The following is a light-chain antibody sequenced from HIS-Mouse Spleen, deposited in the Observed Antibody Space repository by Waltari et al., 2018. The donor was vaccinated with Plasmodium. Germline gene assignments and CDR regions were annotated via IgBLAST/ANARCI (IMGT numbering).Light chain of an antibody. J-gene: IGLJ2*01. CDR3: SSYAGSNNLV. Sequence: QSALTQPPSASGSPGQSVTISCTGTSSDVGGYNYVSLYQQHPGKAPKLMIYEGSKRPSGVPDRFSGSKSGNTASLTVSGLQAEDEADYYCSSYAGSNNLVFGGGTKLTVL. CDR2: EGS. CDR1: SSDVGGYNY. V-gene: IGLV2-8*01.